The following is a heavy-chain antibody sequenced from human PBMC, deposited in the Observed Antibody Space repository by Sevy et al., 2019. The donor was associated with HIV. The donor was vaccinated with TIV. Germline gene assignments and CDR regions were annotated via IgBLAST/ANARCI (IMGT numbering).Heavy chain of an antibody. CDR2: IYPRDSDT. Sequence: GESLKISCKGSGYSFANYWIGWVRQMPGKGLEWMGVIYPRDSDTRYSPSFPGQVTIPAFKSITTAYLQWSGLKASDTAMYYCARQPAGGEDYFDYWGQGTLVTVSS. D-gene: IGHD3-10*01. J-gene: IGHJ4*02. CDR1: GYSFANYW. V-gene: IGHV5-51*01. CDR3: ARQPAGGEDYFDY.